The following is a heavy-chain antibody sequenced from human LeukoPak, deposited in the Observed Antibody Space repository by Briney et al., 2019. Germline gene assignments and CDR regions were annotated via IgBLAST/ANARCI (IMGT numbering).Heavy chain of an antibody. CDR3: AKDLSAAYSGYDSPFDY. Sequence: GGSLRLSCAASGFTFSSYGMHWVCQAPGKGLEWVAVISHDGSNKYYADSVKGRFTISRDNSKNTLYLQMNSLRAEDTAVYYCAKDLSAAYSGYDSPFDYWGQGTLVTVSS. CDR2: ISHDGSNK. D-gene: IGHD5-12*01. J-gene: IGHJ4*02. CDR1: GFTFSSYG. V-gene: IGHV3-30*18.